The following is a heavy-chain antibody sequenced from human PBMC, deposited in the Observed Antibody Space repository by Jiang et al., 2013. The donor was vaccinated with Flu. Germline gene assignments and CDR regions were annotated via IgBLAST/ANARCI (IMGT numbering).Heavy chain of an antibody. D-gene: IGHD3-10*01. V-gene: IGHV3-11*05. Sequence: SVKGRFTISRDNAKNSLYLQMNSLRAEDMAVYYYARDRGDGDYTDYWGQGTLVTVSS. J-gene: IGHJ4*02. CDR3: ARDRGDGDYTDY.